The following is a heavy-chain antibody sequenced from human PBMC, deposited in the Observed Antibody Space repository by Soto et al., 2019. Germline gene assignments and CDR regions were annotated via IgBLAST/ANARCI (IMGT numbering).Heavy chain of an antibody. D-gene: IGHD6-13*01. J-gene: IGHJ4*02. Sequence: QLQLQDSGPGLVKPSETLSLTCTVSGGSISSSSYYWGWIRQPPGKGLEWIGSIYYSGSTYYNPSLKSRVTISVDTSKNQFSLKLSSVTAADTAVYYCARGRRYSSSWYSDYWGQGTLVTVSS. CDR1: GGSISSSSYY. CDR2: IYYSGST. V-gene: IGHV4-39*01. CDR3: ARGRRYSSSWYSDY.